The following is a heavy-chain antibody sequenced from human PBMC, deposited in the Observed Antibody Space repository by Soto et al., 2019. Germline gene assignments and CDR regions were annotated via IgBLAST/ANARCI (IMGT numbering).Heavy chain of an antibody. V-gene: IGHV3-30*18. Sequence: SGGSLRLSCAASGFTFSSYGMHWVRQAPGKGLEWVAVISYDGSNKYYADSVKGRFTISRENSQNTLYLQMKSLRAEDTAVYYCAKTNHYYDRSGYPGYWGQGTLVTVSS. CDR1: GFTFSSYG. J-gene: IGHJ4*02. D-gene: IGHD3-22*01. CDR3: AKTNHYYDRSGYPGY. CDR2: ISYDGSNK.